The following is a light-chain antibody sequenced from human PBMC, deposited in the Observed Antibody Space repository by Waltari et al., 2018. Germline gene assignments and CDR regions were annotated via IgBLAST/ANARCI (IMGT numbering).Light chain of an antibody. J-gene: IGKJ1*01. CDR3: QQYNSYPS. CDR1: QSISSW. CDR2: KAS. Sequence: DIQMTQSPSTLSASVGDRVTITCRASQSISSWLAWYQQKPGKAPKLLIYKASSLESGVPSRFSGSGSGTEFTLTISSLQPDDFATYYCQQYNSYPSSGQGTKVEIK. V-gene: IGKV1-5*03.